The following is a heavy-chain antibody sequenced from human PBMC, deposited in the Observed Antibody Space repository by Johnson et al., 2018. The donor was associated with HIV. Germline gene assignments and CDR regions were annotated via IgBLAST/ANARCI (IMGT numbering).Heavy chain of an antibody. V-gene: IGHV3-64*04. J-gene: IGHJ3*02. D-gene: IGHD7-27*01. Sequence: QVQLVESGGGLVQPGGSLRLSCAASGFTFSTYAMHWVRQAPGTGLEYVSGIRSDGGSPGYADSVKGRFTISRDNAKNSLYLQMNSLRAEDTALYYCARDAGENAFDIWGQGTMVTVSS. CDR2: IRSDGGSP. CDR1: GFTFSTYA. CDR3: ARDAGENAFDI.